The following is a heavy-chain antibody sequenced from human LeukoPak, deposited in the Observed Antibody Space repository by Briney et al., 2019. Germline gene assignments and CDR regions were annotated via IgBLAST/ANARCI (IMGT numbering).Heavy chain of an antibody. CDR2: IVVGSGNT. V-gene: IGHV1-58*02. Sequence: SVTVSCKASGFTFTSSAMQWVRQARGQRLEWIGWIVVGSGNTNYAQKFQERVTITRDMSTSTAYMELSSLRSEDTAVYYCAAAPQHSSGWNDAFDIWGQGTMVTVSS. CDR3: AAAPQHSSGWNDAFDI. J-gene: IGHJ3*02. D-gene: IGHD6-19*01. CDR1: GFTFTSSA.